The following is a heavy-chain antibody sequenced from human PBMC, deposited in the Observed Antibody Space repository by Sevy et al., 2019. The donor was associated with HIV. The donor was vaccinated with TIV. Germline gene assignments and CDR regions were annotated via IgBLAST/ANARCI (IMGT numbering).Heavy chain of an antibody. CDR1: GVTFSSYA. J-gene: IGHJ5*02. Sequence: GGSLRLSCAASGVTFSSYAMHWVRQAPGKGLEWVAVISYDGSNKYYADYVKGRFTISRDNSKKTVYLQMNSLRVEDTAVKYCARDQHDYAGNIRTGWFDPWGQGALVTVSS. CDR2: ISYDGSNK. V-gene: IGHV3-30-3*01. D-gene: IGHD4-17*01. CDR3: ARDQHDYAGNIRTGWFDP.